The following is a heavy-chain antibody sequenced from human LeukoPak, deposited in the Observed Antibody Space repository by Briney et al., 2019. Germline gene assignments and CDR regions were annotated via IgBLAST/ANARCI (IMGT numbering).Heavy chain of an antibody. CDR3: ARVGTVLRYFDWLSLWDAGPNYFDY. D-gene: IGHD3-9*01. CDR1: GGSISSSNW. CDR2: IYHSGST. V-gene: IGHV4-4*02. J-gene: IGHJ4*02. Sequence: SETLSLTCAVSGGSISSSNWWSWVRQPPGKGLEWIGEIYHSGSTNYNPSLKSRVTISVDKSKNQFSLKLSSVTAADTAVYYCARVGTVLRYFDWLSLWDAGPNYFDYWGQGTLVTVSS.